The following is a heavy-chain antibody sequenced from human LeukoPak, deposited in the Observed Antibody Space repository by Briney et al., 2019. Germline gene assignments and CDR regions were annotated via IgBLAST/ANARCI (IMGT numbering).Heavy chain of an antibody. CDR2: ISNGGTTM. Sequence: PGGSLRLSCSASGFTYSDYYMTWIRQAPEKGLQWISYISNGGTTMDYADSVKGRFTISRDNAKTSLSLQMNSLRAEDTAIYYCARDHIAAAGNEGTFDYWGQGTLVTLSS. J-gene: IGHJ4*02. D-gene: IGHD6-13*01. CDR1: GFTYSDYY. V-gene: IGHV3-11*04. CDR3: ARDHIAAAGNEGTFDY.